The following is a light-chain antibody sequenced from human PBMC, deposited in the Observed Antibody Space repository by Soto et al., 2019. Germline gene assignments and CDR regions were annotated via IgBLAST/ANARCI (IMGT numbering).Light chain of an antibody. CDR1: SSNIGAGYD. CDR2: GNT. V-gene: IGLV1-40*01. J-gene: IGLJ3*02. CDR3: QSHDSSLSAWV. Sequence: QPVLTQPPSVSGAPGQRVTISFTGASSNIGAGYDVHWYQHLPGTVPKLLIYGNTNRPSGVPDRFSGSKSGTSASLAITGLQAEDEADYYCQSHDSSLSAWVFGGGTKLTVL.